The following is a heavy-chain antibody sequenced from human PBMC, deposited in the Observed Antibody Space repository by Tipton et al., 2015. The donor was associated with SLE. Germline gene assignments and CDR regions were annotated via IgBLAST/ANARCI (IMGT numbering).Heavy chain of an antibody. V-gene: IGHV3-23*01. J-gene: IGHJ4*02. CDR2: ISGSGGST. CDR1: GFTFSSYA. D-gene: IGHD2-2*01. CDR3: AKDPHCSSTSCPTSGY. Sequence: SLRLSCAASGFTFSSYAMSWVRQAPGKGLEWVSAISGSGGSTYYADSVKGRFTISRDNSKNTLYLQMNSLRAEDTAVYYCAKDPHCSSTSCPTSGYWGQRTLVTVSS.